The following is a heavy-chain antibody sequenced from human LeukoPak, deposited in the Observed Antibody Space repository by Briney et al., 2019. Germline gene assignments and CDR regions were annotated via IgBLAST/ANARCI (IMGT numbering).Heavy chain of an antibody. V-gene: IGHV3-23*01. CDR2: MTGSGGTA. CDR1: GFTFSNCG. Sequence: PGESLRLSCAASGFTFSNCGMTWVRQAPGKGLEWVSTMTGSGGTAYYADPVKGRFTISRDNSKNPLDLQMNSLRVEDTAIYYCAKEIAYFGDRGVDYWGQGTLVTVSS. CDR3: AKEIAYFGDRGVDY. D-gene: IGHD3-10*01. J-gene: IGHJ4*02.